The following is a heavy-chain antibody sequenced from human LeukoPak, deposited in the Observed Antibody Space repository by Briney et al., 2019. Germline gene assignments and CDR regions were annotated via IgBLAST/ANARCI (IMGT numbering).Heavy chain of an antibody. J-gene: IGHJ4*02. Sequence: PRGSLRLSCAASGFTFSSYAMSWVRQAPGKGLEWVSAISGSGGSTYYADSVKGRFTISRDNSKNTLYLQMNSLRAEDTAVYYCAIISSSSNKFDYWGQGTLVTVSS. V-gene: IGHV3-23*01. CDR3: AIISSSSNKFDY. CDR2: ISGSGGST. CDR1: GFTFSSYA. D-gene: IGHD6-6*01.